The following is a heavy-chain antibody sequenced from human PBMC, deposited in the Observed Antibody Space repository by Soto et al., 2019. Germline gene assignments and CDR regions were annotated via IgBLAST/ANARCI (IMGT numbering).Heavy chain of an antibody. J-gene: IGHJ4*02. CDR2: ITKSSSTI. Sequence: EVQVVESGGGLVQPGGSLRLSCAASGFTFSSYSMNWVRQAPGKGLEWVSYITKSSSTIYYADSVQGRFTISRDNAQNSVYMQMNSLRDEDTALYYCARLYSSGWFFDYWGQGTLVTVSS. CDR1: GFTFSSYS. V-gene: IGHV3-48*02. D-gene: IGHD6-19*01. CDR3: ARLYSSGWFFDY.